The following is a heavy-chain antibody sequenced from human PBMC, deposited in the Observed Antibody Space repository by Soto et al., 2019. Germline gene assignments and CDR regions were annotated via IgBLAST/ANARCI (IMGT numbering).Heavy chain of an antibody. J-gene: IGHJ1*01. CDR1: GLTFTDYW. CDR2: ISGDETST. D-gene: IGHD2-21*01. Sequence: EVYLVESGGGSVQPGGSLRLSCTASGLTFTDYWMHWVRQAPGKGLVWVSRISGDETSTSDADSVKGRFSVSRDNAKSTLYLQMTSLRVEDTAVYLCGAAPSTNGHLIEHWGQGAVVTVSS. CDR3: GAAPSTNGHLIEH. V-gene: IGHV3-74*01.